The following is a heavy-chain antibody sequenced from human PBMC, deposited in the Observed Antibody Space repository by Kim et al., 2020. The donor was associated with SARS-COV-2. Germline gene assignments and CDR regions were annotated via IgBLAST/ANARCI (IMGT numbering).Heavy chain of an antibody. CDR1: GFTFSSYS. J-gene: IGHJ4*02. V-gene: IGHV3-21*01. CDR3: ARDNTDYYDSSGLFDY. Sequence: GGSLRLSCAASGFTFSSYSMNWVRQAPGKGLEWVSSISSSSSYIYYADSVKGRFTISRDNAKNSLYLQMNSLRAEDTAVYYCARDNTDYYDSSGLFDYWGQGTLVTVSS. CDR2: ISSSSSYI. D-gene: IGHD3-22*01.